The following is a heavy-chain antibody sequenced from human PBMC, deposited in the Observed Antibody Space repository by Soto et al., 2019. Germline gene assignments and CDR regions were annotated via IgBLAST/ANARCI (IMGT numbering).Heavy chain of an antibody. CDR1: GASINYSY. Sequence: TLSLTCTVFGASINYSYWTWIRQPPGKGLEWIGYISYTGSANYNASLKSRLTISVYTSKNQFSLKLSSVTAADTALYYCARVNYGDYYYGMDVWGQGTTVTVSS. J-gene: IGHJ6*02. V-gene: IGHV4-59*01. D-gene: IGHD4-17*01. CDR3: ARVNYGDYYYGMDV. CDR2: ISYTGSA.